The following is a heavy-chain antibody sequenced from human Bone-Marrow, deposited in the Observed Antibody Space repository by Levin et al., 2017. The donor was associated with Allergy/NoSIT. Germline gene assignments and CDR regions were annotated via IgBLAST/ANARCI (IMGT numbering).Heavy chain of an antibody. CDR1: GFTFSSYT. Sequence: LSLTCAASGFTFSSYTMHWVRQAPGKGLEWVAVILFDGSNEYYGDSVKGRFTISRDNSKSTLFLQMNSLRGEDTAVYYCTRSSNAEYYYYYHMDVWGKGTTVTVSS. CDR2: ILFDGSNE. D-gene: IGHD4-11*01. J-gene: IGHJ6*03. CDR3: TRSSNAEYYYYYHMDV. V-gene: IGHV3-30-3*01.